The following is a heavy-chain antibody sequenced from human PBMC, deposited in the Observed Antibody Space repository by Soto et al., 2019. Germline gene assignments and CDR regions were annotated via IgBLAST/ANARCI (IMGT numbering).Heavy chain of an antibody. CDR3: ARDLYRAVAGTHYYHYGMDV. J-gene: IGHJ6*02. CDR1: GGSISSYY. D-gene: IGHD6-19*01. Sequence: PSETLSLTCTASGGSISSYYWSWIRQPAGKGLEWIGRIYTSGSTNYNPSLKSRVTMSVDTSKNQFSLKLSSVTAADTAVYYCARDLYRAVAGTHYYHYGMDVWGQGTTVTVSS. V-gene: IGHV4-4*07. CDR2: IYTSGST.